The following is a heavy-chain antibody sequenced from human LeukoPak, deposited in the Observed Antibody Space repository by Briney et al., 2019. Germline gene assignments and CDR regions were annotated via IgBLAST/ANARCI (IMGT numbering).Heavy chain of an antibody. V-gene: IGHV3-21*01. J-gene: IGHJ5*02. CDR1: GFTFSSYS. CDR3: ARAPTAYGSGSYYEWFEP. CDR2: ISSSSSYI. D-gene: IGHD3-10*01. Sequence: PGGSLRLSCAASGFTFSSYSINWVRQAPGKGLEWVSSISSSSSYIYYADSGKGRFTISIDNAKNSLYLQMNSLRAEDTAVYYCARAPTAYGSGSYYEWFEPWGQGTLVTVSS.